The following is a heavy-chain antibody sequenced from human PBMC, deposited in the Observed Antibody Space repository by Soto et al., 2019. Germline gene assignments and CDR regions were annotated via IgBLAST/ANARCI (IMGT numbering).Heavy chain of an antibody. CDR2: ISSSSSTI. Sequence: GGSLRLSCAASGFTFSSYSMNWVRQAPGKGLEWVSYISSSSSTIYYADSVKGRFTISRDKAKNSLYLQMNSLRDEDTAVYYCAREWNPLNWFDPWGQGTLVTVSS. CDR1: GFTFSSYS. V-gene: IGHV3-48*02. D-gene: IGHD1-1*01. J-gene: IGHJ5*02. CDR3: AREWNPLNWFDP.